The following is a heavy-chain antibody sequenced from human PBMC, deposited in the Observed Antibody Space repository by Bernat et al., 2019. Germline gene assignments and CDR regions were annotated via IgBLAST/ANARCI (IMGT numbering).Heavy chain of an antibody. Sequence: EVQLVESGGGLVQPGGSLRLSCAASGFTVSSNYMSWVRQAPGKGLEWGSVIYSGGSTYYADCVKGRFAISGDNTKNTLYLQMNSQRAADTAVDYCARRGLEPRGVYYYYYYMDVWGKGTTVTVSS. D-gene: IGHD1-1*01. CDR2: IYSGGST. CDR3: ARRGLEPRGVYYYYYYMDV. V-gene: IGHV3-66*04. J-gene: IGHJ6*03. CDR1: GFTVSSNY.